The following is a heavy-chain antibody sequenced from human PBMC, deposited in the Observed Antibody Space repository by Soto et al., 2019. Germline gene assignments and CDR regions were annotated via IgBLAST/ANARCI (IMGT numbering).Heavy chain of an antibody. CDR2: ISSSWSTI. V-gene: IGHV3-48*03. CDR1: GFTFSSYE. CDR3: VLGMNFES. Sequence: GSLRLSCAASGFTFSSYEMNWVRQAPGKGLEWVSYISSSWSTIYYADSVKGRFTISRDNAKNSLYLQMNSLRAEDTAVYYCVLGMNFESLGKGNLVSVSP. D-gene: IGHD1-26*01. J-gene: IGHJ4*02.